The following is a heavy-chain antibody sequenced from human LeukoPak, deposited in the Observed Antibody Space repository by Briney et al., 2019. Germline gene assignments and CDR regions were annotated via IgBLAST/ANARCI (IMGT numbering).Heavy chain of an antibody. CDR3: AREEAVAGTSNNWFDP. CDR2: INQDESEK. D-gene: IGHD6-19*01. J-gene: IGHJ5*02. V-gene: IGHV3-7*04. CDR1: GFTFSSCW. Sequence: GGSLRLTCAASGFTFSSCWMSWVRQAPGKGLEWVANINQDESEKYYVDSVKGRFTISRDNAKNSLYLQMNSLRAEDTAVYYCAREEAVAGTSNNWFDPWGQGSLVTVSS.